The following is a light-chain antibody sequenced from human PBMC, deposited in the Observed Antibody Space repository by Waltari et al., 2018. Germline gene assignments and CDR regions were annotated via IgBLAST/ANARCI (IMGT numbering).Light chain of an antibody. J-gene: IGKJ1*01. CDR2: KAS. Sequence: IQITQSPSSLSASVGARVPITCRASENVNNYLNWYQQKPGKAPKLLIYKASTLQSGVPSRFSGSGSGTDYTFTISSLQSEDVATYYCQHGYGTPRTFGQGTKVEIK. V-gene: IGKV1-39*01. CDR3: QHGYGTPRT. CDR1: ENVNNY.